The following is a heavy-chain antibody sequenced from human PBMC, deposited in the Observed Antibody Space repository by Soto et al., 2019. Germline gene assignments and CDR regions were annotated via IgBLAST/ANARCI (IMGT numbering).Heavy chain of an antibody. CDR2: VRKKANSYST. Sequence: WGSLRLSCTASGFTFSDYYMDCIRQAAWKGLEWVGRVRKKANSYSTEYAASVKGRFTISRDDSAKLLYLQMNNLKTEDTAVYYCSRYMLTTSVRYSDSWGQGALVTGLL. V-gene: IGHV3-72*01. CDR1: GFTFSDYY. J-gene: IGHJ4*02. D-gene: IGHD3-9*01. CDR3: SRYMLTTSVRYSDS.